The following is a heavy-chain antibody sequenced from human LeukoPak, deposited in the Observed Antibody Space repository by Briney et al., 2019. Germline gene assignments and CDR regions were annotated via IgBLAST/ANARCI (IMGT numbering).Heavy chain of an antibody. V-gene: IGHV3-23*01. CDR1: GFTFSSYV. J-gene: IGHJ3*02. Sequence: GGSLRLSCAASGFTFSSYVMSWVRQAPGKGLEWVSAISGSGGSTYYADSVKGRFTISRDNSKNTLYLQMNSLRAEDTAVYYCAKAISVTTSGDAFDIWGQGTMVTVSS. D-gene: IGHD4-17*01. CDR2: ISGSGGST. CDR3: AKAISVTTSGDAFDI.